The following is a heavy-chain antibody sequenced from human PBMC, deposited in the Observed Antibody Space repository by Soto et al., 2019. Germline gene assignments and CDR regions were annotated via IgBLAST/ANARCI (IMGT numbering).Heavy chain of an antibody. CDR2: IWYDGSNK. V-gene: IGHV3-33*01. Sequence: QVQLVESGGGVVQPGRSLRLSCAASGFTFSSYGMHWVRQAPGKGLEWVAVIWYDGSNKYYADSVKGRFTISRDNSKNTLYLQMNSLRAEDTAVYYCARDYGYEDDEIDYWGQGTLVTVSS. J-gene: IGHJ4*02. CDR3: ARDYGYEDDEIDY. D-gene: IGHD5-18*01. CDR1: GFTFSSYG.